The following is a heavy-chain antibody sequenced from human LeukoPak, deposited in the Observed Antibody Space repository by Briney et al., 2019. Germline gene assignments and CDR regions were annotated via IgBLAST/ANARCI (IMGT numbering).Heavy chain of an antibody. Sequence: GRSLRLSCAASGFSFSSYGMHWVRQAPAKGLEWVAVIWYDGSNKYYADSVKGRFTISRDNSKNTLYLQMNSLRAEDTSVYYCAKVPSGRPWSFDYWGQGTLVTVSS. CDR3: AKVPSGRPWSFDY. CDR2: IWYDGSNK. D-gene: IGHD1-26*01. V-gene: IGHV3-33*06. CDR1: GFSFSSYG. J-gene: IGHJ4*02.